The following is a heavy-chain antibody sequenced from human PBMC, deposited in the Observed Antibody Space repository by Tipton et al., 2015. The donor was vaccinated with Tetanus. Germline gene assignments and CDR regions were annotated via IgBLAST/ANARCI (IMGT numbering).Heavy chain of an antibody. Sequence: SLRLSCAASGFTFDDYGMHWVRQAPGRGLEWVSLITWDGTSTYYADSVKGRFTISRDNSKNSLYLEMNSLRAEDTALYYCGKDGATRAYCFDYWGQGTLVTVSS. CDR2: ITWDGTST. J-gene: IGHJ4*02. CDR3: GKDGATRAYCFDY. D-gene: IGHD2-15*01. CDR1: GFTFDDYG. V-gene: IGHV3-43D*04.